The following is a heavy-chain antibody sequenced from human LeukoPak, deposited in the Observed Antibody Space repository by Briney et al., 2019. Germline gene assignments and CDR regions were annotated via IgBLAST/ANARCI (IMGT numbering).Heavy chain of an antibody. V-gene: IGHV1-8*01. D-gene: IGHD3-9*01. Sequence: ASVKVSCKASGSTFTSYDINWVRQATGQGLEWMGWMNPNSGNTGYAQKFQGRVTMTRNTSISTAYMELSSLRSEDTAVYYCARSERVLRYFDWLLYGFDYWGQGTLVTVSS. CDR2: MNPNSGNT. CDR1: GSTFTSYD. CDR3: ARSERVLRYFDWLLYGFDY. J-gene: IGHJ4*02.